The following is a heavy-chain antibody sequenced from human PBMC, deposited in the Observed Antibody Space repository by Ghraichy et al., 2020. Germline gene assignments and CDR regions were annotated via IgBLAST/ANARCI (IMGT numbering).Heavy chain of an antibody. D-gene: IGHD3-10*01. V-gene: IGHV3-30*02. Sequence: LTCAGSGFTFSTYGMHWARQAPGKGLEWVAFIRYDGSDKYYADSVKGRLTVSRDNSKNTLYLQMNSLRPEDTAVYYCAKDKGSLGDAFDIWGQGTVVTVSS. CDR2: IRYDGSDK. CDR3: AKDKGSLGDAFDI. CDR1: GFTFSTYG. J-gene: IGHJ3*02.